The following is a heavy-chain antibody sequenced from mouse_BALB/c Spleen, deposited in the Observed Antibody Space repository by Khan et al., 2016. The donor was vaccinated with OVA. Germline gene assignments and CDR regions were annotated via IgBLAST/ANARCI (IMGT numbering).Heavy chain of an antibody. CDR3: ARRNYFGYTVAY. V-gene: IGHV1-77*01. J-gene: IGHJ3*01. CDR1: GYSFTDYY. CDR2: ISPGSGDT. Sequence: QVQLQQSGAELARPGASVKLSCKASGYSFTDYYINWVKQRTGQGLEWIGEISPGSGDTYYNEKFKGKATLTADKSSSTAYMQRSSRTSEASAVDFCARRNYFGYTVAYWGQGTLVTVSA. D-gene: IGHD1-2*01.